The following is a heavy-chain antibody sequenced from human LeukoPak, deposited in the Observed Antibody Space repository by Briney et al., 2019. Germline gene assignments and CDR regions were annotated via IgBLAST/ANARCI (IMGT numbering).Heavy chain of an antibody. D-gene: IGHD3-22*01. Sequence: PSETLSLTCAVYGGSFSGYYWSWIRQPPGKGLEWIGEINHSGSTNYNPSLKSRVTISVDTSKNQFSLKLSSVTAADTAVYYCARGRPSFHYDSSGSHSRYYFDYWGQGTLVTVSS. CDR2: INHSGST. CDR1: GGSFSGYY. CDR3: ARGRPSFHYDSSGSHSRYYFDY. V-gene: IGHV4-34*01. J-gene: IGHJ4*02.